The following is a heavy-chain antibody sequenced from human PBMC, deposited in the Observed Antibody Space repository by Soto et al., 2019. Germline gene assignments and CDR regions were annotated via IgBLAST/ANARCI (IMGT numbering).Heavy chain of an antibody. Sequence: XGSLRLYCAASGFTFSDYYKSWIRQAPGKGLEWISYISGRATDTRYADSVKGRFTISRDNVNKSVFLQMNSLTAEDAAVYYCERVRVGATYYFDNWAHGTLVTVSS. D-gene: IGHD1-26*01. CDR2: ISGRATDT. CDR3: ERVRVGATYYFDN. V-gene: IGHV3-11*06. CDR1: GFTFSDYY. J-gene: IGHJ4*01.